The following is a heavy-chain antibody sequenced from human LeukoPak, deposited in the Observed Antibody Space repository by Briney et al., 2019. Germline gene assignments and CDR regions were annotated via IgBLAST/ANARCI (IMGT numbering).Heavy chain of an antibody. CDR1: GFTFSSYG. J-gene: IGHJ6*03. V-gene: IGHV3-30*03. CDR3: ARDAWLLYYYYYMDV. Sequence: GRSLRLSCAASGFTFSSYGMHWVRQAPGKGLEWVAVISYDGSNKYYADSVKGRFTISRDNSKNTLYLQMNSLRAEDTAVYYCARDAWLLYYYYYMDVWGKGTTVTVSS. CDR2: ISYDGSNK. D-gene: IGHD3-9*01.